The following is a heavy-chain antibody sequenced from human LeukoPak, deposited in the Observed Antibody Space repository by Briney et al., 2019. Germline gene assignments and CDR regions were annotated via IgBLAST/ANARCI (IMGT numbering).Heavy chain of an antibody. CDR2: IYYGGST. J-gene: IGHJ4*02. CDR1: GGSISSYY. Sequence: SETLSLTCTVSGGSISSYYWSWIRQPPGKGLEWIGYIYYGGSTNYNPSLKSRVTISVDTSKNQFSLKLSSVTAADTAVYYCARDGSGGLLGYWGQGTLVTVSS. D-gene: IGHD2-15*01. V-gene: IGHV4-59*01. CDR3: ARDGSGGLLGY.